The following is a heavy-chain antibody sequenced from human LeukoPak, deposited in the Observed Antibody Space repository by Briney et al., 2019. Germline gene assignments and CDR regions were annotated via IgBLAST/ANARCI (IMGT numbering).Heavy chain of an antibody. J-gene: IGHJ4*02. V-gene: IGHV4-59*01. CDR3: ARDGSGGYDFFDY. Sequence: SETLSLTCTVSGGSIRTYYWSWIRQPPGKGLEWIGYIYYSGSTNYNPSLKSRVTISVDTSKNQFSLKLSSVTAADTAVYYCARDGSGGYDFFDYWGQGTLVTVSS. CDR1: GGSIRTYY. D-gene: IGHD5-12*01. CDR2: IYYSGST.